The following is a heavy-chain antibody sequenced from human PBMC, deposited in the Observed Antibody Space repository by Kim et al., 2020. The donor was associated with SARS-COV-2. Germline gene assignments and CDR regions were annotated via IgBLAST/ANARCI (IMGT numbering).Heavy chain of an antibody. D-gene: IGHD1-26*01. Sequence: GGSLRLSCAASGFTFSSYGMHWVRQAPGKGLEWVAVIWYDGSNKYYADSVKGRFTISRDNSKNTLYLQMNSLRAEDTAVYYCARDVAPPLKSGSSSDWYFDLWGRGTLVTVSS. J-gene: IGHJ2*01. V-gene: IGHV3-33*01. CDR2: IWYDGSNK. CDR3: ARDVAPPLKSGSSSDWYFDL. CDR1: GFTFSSYG.